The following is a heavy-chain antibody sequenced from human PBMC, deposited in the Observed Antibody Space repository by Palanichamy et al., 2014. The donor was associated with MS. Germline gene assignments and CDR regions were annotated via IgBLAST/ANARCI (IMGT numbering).Heavy chain of an antibody. CDR2: ISAYNGNT. V-gene: IGHV1-18*01. J-gene: IGHJ4*02. CDR1: GYTFTTYG. CDR3: ARDRDYFDY. Sequence: QVQLVQSGAEVKKPGASVKVSCKASGYTFTTYGFSWVRQAPGQGLEWMGWISAYNGNTNYAQNLQGRVTMTTDTSTSTAYVELRDLRSDDTAVYYCARDRDYFDYWGQGTLVTVSS.